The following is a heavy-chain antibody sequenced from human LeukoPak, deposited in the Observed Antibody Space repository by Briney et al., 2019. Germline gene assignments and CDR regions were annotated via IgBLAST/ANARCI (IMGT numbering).Heavy chain of an antibody. CDR2: IKQDGSEK. D-gene: IGHD6-13*01. CDR3: ARETEIYTTSWSVALDY. J-gene: IGHJ4*02. CDR1: GFTFSSYW. Sequence: GGSLRLSCAASGFTFSSYWMSWVRQAPGKGLEWVANIKQDGSEKYYVDSVKGRFTISRDNAKTSLYLQMNSLRAEDTAVYYCARETEIYTTSWSVALDYWGQGTLVTVSS. V-gene: IGHV3-7*01.